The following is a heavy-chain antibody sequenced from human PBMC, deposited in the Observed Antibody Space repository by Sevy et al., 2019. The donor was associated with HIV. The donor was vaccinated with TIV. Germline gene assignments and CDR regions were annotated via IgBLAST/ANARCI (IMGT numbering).Heavy chain of an antibody. J-gene: IGHJ2*01. CDR2: LYSTGST. Sequence: SETLCLTCTVSGGSISSSSHFWGWIRQPPGKGLEWIGSLYSTGSTSYNPSLRSRVTVSADTSKNQFTLRLTSVIATDTAVYYCATPRGNAWTEGTGGYFDLWGRGTLVTVSS. CDR3: ATPRGNAWTEGTGGYFDL. CDR1: GGSISSSSHF. D-gene: IGHD1-1*01. V-gene: IGHV4-39*01.